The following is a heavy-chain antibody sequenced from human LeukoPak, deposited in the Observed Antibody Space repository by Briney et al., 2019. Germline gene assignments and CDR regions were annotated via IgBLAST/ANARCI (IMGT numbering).Heavy chain of an antibody. CDR2: IRYDGSNE. D-gene: IGHD6-13*01. Sequence: GGSLRLSCAASGFTFNNYGMHWVRQAPGKGLEWVAFIRYDGSNEHYAGSVRGRFTISRDNSKNTLYLQMNSLRAEDTAVYYCARKGYSSSWYCDYWGQGTLVTVSS. J-gene: IGHJ4*02. CDR3: ARKGYSSSWYCDY. V-gene: IGHV3-30*02. CDR1: GFTFNNYG.